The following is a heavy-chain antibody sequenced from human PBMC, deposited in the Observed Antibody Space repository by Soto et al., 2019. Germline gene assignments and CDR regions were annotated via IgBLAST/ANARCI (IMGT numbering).Heavy chain of an antibody. V-gene: IGHV4-4*02. D-gene: IGHD6-13*01. CDR1: GGSISTSNW. CDR2: VYRTGST. J-gene: IGHJ4*02. CDR3: ARARATIAAAAIFDC. Sequence: QVQLQESGPGLVKPSGTLSLTCAVSGGSISTSNWWSWVRQPPGKGLEWIGEVYRTGSTNYNPSLESRLTXSXDXSQXQFSLKLTSVTAADTAVYYCARARATIAAAAIFDCWGQGTLVTVSS.